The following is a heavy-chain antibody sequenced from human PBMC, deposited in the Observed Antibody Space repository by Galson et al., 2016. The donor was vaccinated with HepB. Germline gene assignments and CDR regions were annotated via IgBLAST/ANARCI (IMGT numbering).Heavy chain of an antibody. Sequence: SETLSLTCAVSGGSFSDDTWWPWVRQPPGKGLEWIGEIHHSGSTNYNPSLKSRVTISVDMSKHQFSLKLSSVTAADTALYYCSGGGNCVFDAWGQGTLVRVSS. CDR1: GGSFSDDTW. V-gene: IGHV4-4*02. D-gene: IGHD1-7*01. J-gene: IGHJ4*02. CDR2: IHHSGST. CDR3: SGGGNCVFDA.